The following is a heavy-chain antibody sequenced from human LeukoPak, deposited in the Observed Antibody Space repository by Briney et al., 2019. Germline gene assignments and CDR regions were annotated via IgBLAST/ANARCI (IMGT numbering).Heavy chain of an antibody. Sequence: SLRLSCAASGFTFNNYGMHWVRQAPGKGLEWVSGISWNSGTIGYADSVKGRFTISRDNAKNSLYLQMNTLRAEDMALYYCAKGQIGYCSSTSCLFDYWGQGTLVTVSS. CDR3: AKGQIGYCSSTSCLFDY. J-gene: IGHJ4*02. V-gene: IGHV3-9*03. D-gene: IGHD2-2*01. CDR2: ISWNSGTI. CDR1: GFTFNNYG.